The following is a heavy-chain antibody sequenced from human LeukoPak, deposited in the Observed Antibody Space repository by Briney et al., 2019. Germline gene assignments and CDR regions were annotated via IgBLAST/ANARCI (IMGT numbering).Heavy chain of an antibody. CDR3: ARLNILTGYDPLYYYYYGMDV. CDR1: GGSISSYY. CDR2: IYYSGST. D-gene: IGHD3-9*01. Sequence: SETLSLTCTVSGGSISSYYWSWIRQPPGKGLEWIGYIYYSGSTNYNPSLKSRVTISVDTSKNQFSLKLSSVTAADTAVYYFARLNILTGYDPLYYYYYGMDVWGHGTTVTVSS. V-gene: IGHV4-59*08. J-gene: IGHJ6*02.